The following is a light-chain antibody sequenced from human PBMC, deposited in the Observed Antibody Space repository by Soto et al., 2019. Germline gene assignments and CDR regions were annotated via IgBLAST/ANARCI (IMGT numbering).Light chain of an antibody. Sequence: EIVLTQSPATLSLSPGERATLSCRDSQSVRNNYLAWYQQKPGQAPRLLIYAASSRATGIPDRFSGSGSGTDFILTISRLEPEDFAVYYCQHYDKSPLYTFGQGTKLEIK. J-gene: IGKJ2*01. V-gene: IGKV3-20*01. CDR2: AAS. CDR1: QSVRNNY. CDR3: QHYDKSPLYT.